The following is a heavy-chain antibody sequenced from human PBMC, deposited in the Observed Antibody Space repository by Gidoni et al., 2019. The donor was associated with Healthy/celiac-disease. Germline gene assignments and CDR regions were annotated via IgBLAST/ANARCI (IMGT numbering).Heavy chain of an antibody. CDR2: IYSGGST. D-gene: IGHD2-2*02. CDR1: GFTVSSNY. J-gene: IGHJ4*02. V-gene: IGHV3-53*01. Sequence: EVQLVESGGGLIQPGGSLRLSCAASGFTVSSNYMSWVRQAPGKGLEWVSVIYSGGSTYYADSVKGRFTISRDNSKNTLYLQMNSLRAEDTAVYYCATRGIVVVPAAILYDYWGQGTLVTVSS. CDR3: ATRGIVVVPAAILYDY.